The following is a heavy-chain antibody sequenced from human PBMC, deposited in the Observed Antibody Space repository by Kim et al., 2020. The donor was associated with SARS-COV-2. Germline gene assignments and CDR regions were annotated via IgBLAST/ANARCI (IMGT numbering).Heavy chain of an antibody. CDR3: ARTVLINYDFWSGYYNDPGY. J-gene: IGHJ4*02. V-gene: IGHV3-21*01. Sequence: GGSLRLSCAASGFTFSSYSMNWVRQAPGKGLEWVSSISSSSSYIYYADSVKGRFTISRANAKNSLYLQMTSLRAEDTAVYYCARTVLINYDFWSGYYNDPGYWGQGTRVTVSS. CDR2: ISSSSSYI. D-gene: IGHD3-3*01. CDR1: GFTFSSYS.